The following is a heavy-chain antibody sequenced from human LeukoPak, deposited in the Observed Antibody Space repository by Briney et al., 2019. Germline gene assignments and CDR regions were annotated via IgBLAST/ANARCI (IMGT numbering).Heavy chain of an antibody. Sequence: GGSLRLSCAASGFTFSSCEMHWVRQAPGKGLEWVSYITSSGSTIYYADSVKGRFTISRDNAENSLYLQMNSLRAEDTAVYYCARADPVTTDYFDYWGQGTLVTVSS. CDR1: GFTFSSCE. J-gene: IGHJ4*02. CDR2: ITSSGSTI. D-gene: IGHD4-17*01. V-gene: IGHV3-48*03. CDR3: ARADPVTTDYFDY.